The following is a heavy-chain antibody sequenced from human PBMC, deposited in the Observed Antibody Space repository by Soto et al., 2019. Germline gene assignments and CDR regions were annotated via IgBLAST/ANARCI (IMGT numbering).Heavy chain of an antibody. D-gene: IGHD3-3*01. CDR2: IYYSGCT. V-gene: IGHV4-59*01. Sequence: PSETLSLTCTVSGGSISSYYWSWIRQPPGKGLEWIGYIYYSGCTNYNPSLKSRVTISVDTSKNQFSLKLSSVTAADTAVYYCARDQGGLYYDFWSGYRTGWFDPWGQGTLVTVSS. CDR1: GGSISSYY. J-gene: IGHJ5*02. CDR3: ARDQGGLYYDFWSGYRTGWFDP.